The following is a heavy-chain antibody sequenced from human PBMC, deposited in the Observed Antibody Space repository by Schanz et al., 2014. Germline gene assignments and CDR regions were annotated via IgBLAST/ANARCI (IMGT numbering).Heavy chain of an antibody. Sequence: QLMQSGSEVRKPGASVKVSCKVSGSIFSKLLMHWVRQGPAKGLEWMGGFDPKKGEAIYAQKFQGRVTMTEDTSTGTAYMELRSLTSEDTAVYYCAKGRFGELSAFDIWGQGTMVTVSS. D-gene: IGHD3-10*01. CDR1: GSIFSKLL. CDR3: AKGRFGELSAFDI. CDR2: FDPKKGEA. J-gene: IGHJ3*02. V-gene: IGHV1-24*01.